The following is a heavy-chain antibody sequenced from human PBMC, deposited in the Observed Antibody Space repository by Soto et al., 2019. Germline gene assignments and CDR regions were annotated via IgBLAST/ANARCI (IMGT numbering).Heavy chain of an antibody. CDR3: AKSPYCSGGSCYHYWYFDL. V-gene: IGHV3-23*01. CDR1: GFTFSSYA. CDR2: ISGSGGST. J-gene: IGHJ2*01. D-gene: IGHD2-15*01. Sequence: EVQLLESGGGLVQPGGSLRLSCAASGFTFSSYAMSWVRQAPGKGLEWVSAISGSGGSTYYADSVKGRFTISRDNSKNTLYLQMNSLRAEDTAVYYCAKSPYCSGGSCYHYWYFDLWSRGTLVTVPS.